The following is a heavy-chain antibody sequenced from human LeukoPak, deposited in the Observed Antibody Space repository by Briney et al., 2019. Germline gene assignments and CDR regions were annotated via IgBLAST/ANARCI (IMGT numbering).Heavy chain of an antibody. J-gene: IGHJ4*02. D-gene: IGHD5-18*01. CDR2: IIPIFGAA. CDR3: ARGVLGDQLGDTAMVTYFDY. CDR1: RGTFSSYA. Sequence: SVKVTCKASRGTFSSYAISWVRQAPGQGLEWMGGIIPIFGAANYAQKFQGRVTITADEATSTAYMELSSLRSEDTAVYYCARGVLGDQLGDTAMVTYFDYWGQGTLVTVSS. V-gene: IGHV1-69*13.